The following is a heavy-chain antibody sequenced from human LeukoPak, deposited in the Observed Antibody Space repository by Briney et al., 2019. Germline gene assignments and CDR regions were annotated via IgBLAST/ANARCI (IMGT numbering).Heavy chain of an antibody. CDR1: GGSFSGYY. CDR3: ARGGRRRYYYYYMDV. J-gene: IGHJ6*03. CDR2: INHSGST. D-gene: IGHD1-26*01. Sequence: SETLSLTCAVYGGSFSGYYWSWIRQPPGKGLEWIGEINHSGSTNYNPSLKSRVTISVDTSKNQFSLKLSAVTAADKAVYYCARGGRRRYYYYYMDVWGKGTTVTVSS. V-gene: IGHV4-34*01.